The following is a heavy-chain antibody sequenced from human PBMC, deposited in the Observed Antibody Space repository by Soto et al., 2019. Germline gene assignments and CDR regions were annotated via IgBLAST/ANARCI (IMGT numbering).Heavy chain of an antibody. J-gene: IGHJ6*02. D-gene: IGHD2-2*01. V-gene: IGHV1-69*01. CDR1: GGTFSSEA. CDR3: ARSQGSSTSLEIYYYYYYGMDV. CDR2: IIPISGTA. Sequence: QVQLVQSGAEVKKPGSSVKVSCKASGGTFSSEAISWVRQAPGQGLEWMGGIIPISGTANYSQKFQGRVTITADESTSTAYMELSSLRSEDTAVYYCARSQGSSTSLEIYYYYYYGMDVWGQGTTVTVSS.